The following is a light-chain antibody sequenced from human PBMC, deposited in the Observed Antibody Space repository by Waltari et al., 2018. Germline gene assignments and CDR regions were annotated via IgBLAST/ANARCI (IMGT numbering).Light chain of an antibody. CDR1: TLGDRY. Sequence: SYDLTQPPSVSVSPGQTANITCSGDTLGDRYACWYQQKPGQSPVLVIYQHNKRPSGIPGRFSGANSANHATLTISGTQAMDEADYYCQAWDRSTVVFGGGTKLTVL. CDR2: QHN. J-gene: IGLJ2*01. V-gene: IGLV3-1*01. CDR3: QAWDRSTVV.